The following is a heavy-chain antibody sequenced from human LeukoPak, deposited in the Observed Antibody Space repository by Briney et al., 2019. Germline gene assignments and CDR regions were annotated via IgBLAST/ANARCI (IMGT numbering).Heavy chain of an antibody. Sequence: SETLSLTCTVSGASISPDYWGWIRQPPGKGLEFIGYIHYSGSTYYNPSLKSRVTISVDRSKNQFSLKLSSVTAADTAVYYCARVRGNHNWFDPWGQGTLVTVSS. CDR1: GASISPDY. J-gene: IGHJ5*02. CDR3: ARVRGNHNWFDP. D-gene: IGHD4-23*01. V-gene: IGHV4-59*12. CDR2: IHYSGST.